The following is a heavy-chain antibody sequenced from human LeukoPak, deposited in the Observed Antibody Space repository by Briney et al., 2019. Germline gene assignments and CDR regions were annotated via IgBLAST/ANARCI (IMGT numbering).Heavy chain of an antibody. D-gene: IGHD3-10*01. CDR3: AKGLPMLRGSRIDY. V-gene: IGHV3-23*01. CDR2: ISAGGDST. CDR1: GFTFSSYA. J-gene: IGHJ4*02. Sequence: GGSLRLSCGASGFTFSSYAMSWVRQAPGKGLEWVSGISAGGDSTYYADTVKGRFTISRDNSKNALYLQMSNLRAEDTAVYYCAKGLPMLRGSRIDYWGQGTLVTVSS.